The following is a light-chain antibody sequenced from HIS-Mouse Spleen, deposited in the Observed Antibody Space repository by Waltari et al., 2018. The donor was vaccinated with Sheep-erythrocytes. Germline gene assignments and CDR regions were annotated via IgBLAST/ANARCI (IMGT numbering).Light chain of an antibody. CDR3: CSYAGSSTPWV. Sequence: QSALTQPASVSGSPGQSITIPCTGTSSAVGSYNLVSWYQQHPGKAPNLMIYEGSKRPSGVSNRFSGSKSGNTASLTISGLQAEDEADYYCCSYAGSSTPWVFGGGTKLTVL. V-gene: IGLV2-23*01. CDR2: EGS. J-gene: IGLJ3*02. CDR1: SSAVGSYNL.